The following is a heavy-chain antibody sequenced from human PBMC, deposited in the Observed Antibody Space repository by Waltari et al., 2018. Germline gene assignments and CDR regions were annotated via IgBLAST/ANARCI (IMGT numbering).Heavy chain of an antibody. CDR2: IKEDERER. CDR3: ARGRSETYRGGVFDI. J-gene: IGHJ3*02. CDR1: GFTRASYW. V-gene: IGHV3-7*01. Sequence: EVQLVESGGGLVQPGGSLRLSCAASGFTRASYWTDWVRQAPGKGLEWVANIKEDERERSFVDSVKGRFTISRDNAKNTLYLQMNSLRVEDTAVYYCARGRSETYRGGVFDIWGQGTMVTVSS. D-gene: IGHD1-26*01.